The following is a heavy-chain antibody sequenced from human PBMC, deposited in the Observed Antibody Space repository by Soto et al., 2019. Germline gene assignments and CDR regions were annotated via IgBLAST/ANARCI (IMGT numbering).Heavy chain of an antibody. CDR3: ARGGSGYTWFNEF. CDR2: IIPVFQTA. V-gene: IGHV1-69*01. Sequence: ASVKLSLKASGCGFSGYPISWVRQVPGQGLEWMGGIIPVFQTAYYTQRFQGRVTITADESTNTAYMELSSLRSEDTAIYYCARGGSGYTWFNEFWGQGTLVTVSS. J-gene: IGHJ4*02. D-gene: IGHD3-22*01. CDR1: GCGFSGYP.